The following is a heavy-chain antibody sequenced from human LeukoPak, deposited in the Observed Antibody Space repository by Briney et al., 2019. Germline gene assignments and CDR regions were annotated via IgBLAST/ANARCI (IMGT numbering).Heavy chain of an antibody. V-gene: IGHV4-61*02. CDR2: IYTNGDT. Sequence: PSEXLSLTCTVSGGSFSRVGYFWSWIRQPAGKGLEWIGRIYTNGDTNYNPSLKSRVTMPVDTSTNQFSLKLSSVTAADTAVYYCARERRDDYVSFDYWGQGTLVSVSS. D-gene: IGHD4-17*01. CDR1: GGSFSRVGYF. J-gene: IGHJ4*02. CDR3: ARERRDDYVSFDY.